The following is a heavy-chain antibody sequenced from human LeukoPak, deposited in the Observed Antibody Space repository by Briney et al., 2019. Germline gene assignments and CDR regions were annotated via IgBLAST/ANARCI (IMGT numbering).Heavy chain of an antibody. D-gene: IGHD1-14*01. Sequence: GGSLRLSCEASGLTFSTYAMSWVRQAPKKGLEWVSAISGSGSTTYYTDSVRGRFTISRDNSQNTLYLQMNSLRAEDTAVYYCAKDRKVFEIWGQGTLVTVSS. J-gene: IGHJ4*02. CDR3: AKDRKVFEI. CDR2: ISGSGSTT. V-gene: IGHV3-23*01. CDR1: GLTFSTYA.